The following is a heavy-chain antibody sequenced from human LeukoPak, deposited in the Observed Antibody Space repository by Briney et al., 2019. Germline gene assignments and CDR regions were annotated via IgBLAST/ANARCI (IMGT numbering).Heavy chain of an antibody. J-gene: IGHJ1*01. D-gene: IGHD3-22*01. CDR2: IYTSGST. Sequence: SETLSLTCTVSGGSISSYYWSWLRQPAGKGLEWIGRIYTSGSTNYNPSLKSRVTMSVDTSKNQFSLKLSSVTAADTAVYYCARDSYYDSSGYYYQPFQHWGQGTLVTVSS. CDR3: ARDSYYDSSGYYYQPFQH. CDR1: GGSISSYY. V-gene: IGHV4-4*07.